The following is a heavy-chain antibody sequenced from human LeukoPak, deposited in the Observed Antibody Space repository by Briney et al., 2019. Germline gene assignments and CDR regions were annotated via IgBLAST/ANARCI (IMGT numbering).Heavy chain of an antibody. CDR3: ARDDGGITGYENFDY. CDR2: VNPNSGGT. Sequence: GASVKVSCKASGYTFTTYYMHWVRQAPGQGLEWMGWVNPNSGGTNYAQKFQGRVTMTRDTSISTAYMELSRMRIDDTAVYYCARDDGGITGYENFDYWGQGTLVTVSS. J-gene: IGHJ4*02. D-gene: IGHD5-12*01. V-gene: IGHV1-2*02. CDR1: GYTFTTYY.